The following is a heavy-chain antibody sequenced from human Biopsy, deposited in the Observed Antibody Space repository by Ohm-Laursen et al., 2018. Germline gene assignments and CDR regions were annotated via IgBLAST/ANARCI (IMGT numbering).Heavy chain of an antibody. CDR1: GYAVNDYF. CDR2: ISPNRGGT. Sequence: GPSVKVSRKVSGYAVNDYFLHWLRQAPGQGPEWMGWISPNRGGTNYAQKFQGRVTITTDTSTSTVYLELRRLISDATAVYYGPRDIMNRIAGLVARSDVFDVWGQGTLVTVSS. CDR3: PRDIMNRIAGLVARSDVFDV. J-gene: IGHJ3*01. V-gene: IGHV1-2*02. D-gene: IGHD3-16*01.